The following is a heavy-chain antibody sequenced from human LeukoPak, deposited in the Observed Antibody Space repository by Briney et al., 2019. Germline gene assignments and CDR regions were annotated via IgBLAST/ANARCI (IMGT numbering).Heavy chain of an antibody. J-gene: IGHJ3*02. CDR1: GYTFTDYF. V-gene: IGHV1-2*02. CDR2: INPKSCGT. D-gene: IGHD3-3*01. Sequence: ASVKVSFKGSGYTFTDYFMNGVRQAPGQGLEWMGWINPKSCGTVYAHTFRVRVTITRETSSTTPTLELSRLTFDDTVVYYCARGPRITIFGVVMANDGFDIWRQGTMVTVRS. CDR3: ARGPRITIFGVVMANDGFDI.